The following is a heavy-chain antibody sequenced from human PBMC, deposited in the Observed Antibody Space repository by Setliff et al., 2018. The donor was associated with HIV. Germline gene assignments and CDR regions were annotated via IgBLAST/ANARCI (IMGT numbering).Heavy chain of an antibody. CDR1: GGSFSAYY. D-gene: IGHD3-10*01. J-gene: IGHJ4*02. CDR3: VRRPIWLGEVSLDH. Sequence: SETLSLTCAVSGGSFSAYYWTWIRQSPHKGLEWVGEIDHTGSAYYNPSLTSRVTISVDTSKNRFSLKLNSVTAADTAVYYCVRRPIWLGEVSLDHWGQGILVTVSS. V-gene: IGHV4-34*01. CDR2: IDHTGSA.